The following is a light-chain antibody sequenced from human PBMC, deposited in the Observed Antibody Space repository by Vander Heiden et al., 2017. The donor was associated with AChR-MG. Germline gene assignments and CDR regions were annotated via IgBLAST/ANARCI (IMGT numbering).Light chain of an antibody. CDR1: RIGHME. Sequence: SYVLTETSSVAVAPGQPASSTSEGKRIGHMEVHWYRQRPGQAPMLVLFDDKDRPSGIPERFSGSNTGNTATLTISRVEPGDEADYFCQVWDSDGDHPVFGGGTKLTVL. V-gene: IGLV3-21*02. J-gene: IGLJ3*02. CDR3: QVWDSDGDHPV. CDR2: DDK.